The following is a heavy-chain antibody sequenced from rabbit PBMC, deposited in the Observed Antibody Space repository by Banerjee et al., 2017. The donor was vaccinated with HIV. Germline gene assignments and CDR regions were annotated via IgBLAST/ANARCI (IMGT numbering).Heavy chain of an antibody. J-gene: IGHJ4*01. CDR1: GFSFSSSYY. CDR2: IYAGSSGST. D-gene: IGHD6-1*01. CDR3: VRYEIYVGYAGYGYARL. V-gene: IGHV1S45*01. Sequence: QEQLVESGGGLVKPGASLTLTCTASGFSFSSSYYMCWVRQAPGKGLEWIACIYAGSSGSTYYASWAKGRFTISKTSSTTVTLQMTSLTAADTATYFCVRYEIYVGYAGYGYARLWGPGTLVTVS.